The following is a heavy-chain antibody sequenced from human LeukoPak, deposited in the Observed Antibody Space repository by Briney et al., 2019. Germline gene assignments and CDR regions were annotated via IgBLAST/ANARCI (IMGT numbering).Heavy chain of an antibody. CDR3: TTKVIRGNSGDDYDD. D-gene: IGHD5-12*01. CDR2: ISSDGNDR. J-gene: IGHJ4*02. Sequence: GGSLRLSCAASGVTFSSYGMHWVRQAPGKGLEWVALISSDGNDRLYGDSVKGRFTISRDDSKSTLYLQMNSLRAEDTAVYYCTTKVIRGNSGDDYDDWGQGTLVTVSS. CDR1: GVTFSSYG. V-gene: IGHV3-30*03.